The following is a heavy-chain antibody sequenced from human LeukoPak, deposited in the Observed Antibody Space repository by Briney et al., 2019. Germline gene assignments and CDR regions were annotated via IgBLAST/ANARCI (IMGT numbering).Heavy chain of an antibody. V-gene: IGHV4-34*01. CDR1: GGSFSGYC. CDR2: INHSGST. D-gene: IGHD5-12*01. Sequence: PSETLSLTCAVYGGSFSGYCWSWIRQPPGKGLEWIGEINHSGSTNYNPSLKSRVTISVDTSKNQFSLKLSSVTAADTAVYYCARHRATEFDYWGQGTLVTVSS. J-gene: IGHJ4*02. CDR3: ARHRATEFDY.